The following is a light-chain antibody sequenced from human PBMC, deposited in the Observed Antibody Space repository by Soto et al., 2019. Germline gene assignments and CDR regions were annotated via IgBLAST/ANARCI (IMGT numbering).Light chain of an antibody. CDR2: KAS. V-gene: IGKV1-5*03. CDR1: QSISSW. Sequence: DIQMTQSPSTLSASVGDRVTITCRASQSISSWLAWYQQKPGKAPQVLIYKASSLESGVPSRFSGSGSGAEFTLTISSLQPDDFATYFCQQYNSYPYTFGQGTKLEI. J-gene: IGKJ2*01. CDR3: QQYNSYPYT.